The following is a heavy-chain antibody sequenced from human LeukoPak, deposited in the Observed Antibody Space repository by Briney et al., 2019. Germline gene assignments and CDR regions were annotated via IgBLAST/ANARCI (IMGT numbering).Heavy chain of an antibody. D-gene: IGHD4-11*01. CDR1: GFTFSSSTFGSYT. V-gene: IGHV3-21*01. Sequence: GESLRLSCATSGFTFSSSTFGSYTMNWVRQAPGKGLEWVSSISSTGTYIYYTDSVKGRFTISRDIANSLLYLQMNSLRADDTAVYYCARDLDYSTGFDYWGQGALVTVSS. CDR2: ISSTGTYI. CDR3: ARDLDYSTGFDY. J-gene: IGHJ4*02.